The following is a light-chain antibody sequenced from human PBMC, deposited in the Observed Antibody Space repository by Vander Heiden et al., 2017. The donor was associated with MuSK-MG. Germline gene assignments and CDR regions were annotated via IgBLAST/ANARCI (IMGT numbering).Light chain of an antibody. V-gene: IGKV2-28*01. CDR2: LGS. Sequence: DIVMTQSPLSLPVTPRAPASISCRSSQTLLHSNGYNDLDGYLQKPGQSSQLLIYLGSNRASGVPDRFSGSGSGTDFTMKISRVEAEDVGVYYCMQALQTPRTFGQGTKLEIK. J-gene: IGKJ2*01. CDR1: QTLLHSNGYND. CDR3: MQALQTPRT.